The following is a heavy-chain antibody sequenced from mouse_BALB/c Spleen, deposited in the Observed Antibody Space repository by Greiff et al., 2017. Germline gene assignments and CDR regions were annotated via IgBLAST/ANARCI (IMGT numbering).Heavy chain of an antibody. J-gene: IGHJ3*01. CDR3: ARGITTGGGFAY. V-gene: IGHV1-63*02. D-gene: IGHD1-1*01. CDR1: GYTFTNYW. Sequence: VQLQQSGAELVRPGTSVKISCKASGYTFTNYWLGWVKQRPGHGLEWIGDIYPGGGYTNYNEKFKGKATLTADTSSSTAYMQLSSLTSEDSAVYFCARGITTGGGFAYWGQGTLVTVSA. CDR2: IYPGGGYT.